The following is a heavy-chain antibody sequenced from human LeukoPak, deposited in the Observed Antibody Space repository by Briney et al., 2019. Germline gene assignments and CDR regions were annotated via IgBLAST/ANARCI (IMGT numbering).Heavy chain of an antibody. Sequence: ASVKVSCKASGYTFTGYYMHWVRQAPGQGLEWMGWINPNSGGTNYAQKFQGRVTMNRDTSISTAYMELSRLRSDDTAVYYCARDSSHYGSGSYYNTYYFDYWGQGTLVTVSS. V-gene: IGHV1-2*02. CDR3: ARDSSHYGSGSYYNTYYFDY. D-gene: IGHD3-10*01. J-gene: IGHJ4*02. CDR1: GYTFTGYY. CDR2: INPNSGGT.